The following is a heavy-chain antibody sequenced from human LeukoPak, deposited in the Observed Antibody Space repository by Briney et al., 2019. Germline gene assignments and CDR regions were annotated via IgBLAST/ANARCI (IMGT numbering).Heavy chain of an antibody. J-gene: IGHJ4*02. CDR1: AFTFSTYT. D-gene: IGHD6-6*01. Sequence: KPAGSLRLSCAASAFTFSTYTMNWVRQAPGKELEWVSSISSDSTYIYYADSVKGPFTISRDNAKNSLYLQMNSLNAQDTAVYYFTGGGYTTSPNDYWGRETLATVPS. V-gene: IGHV3-21*01. CDR2: ISSDSTYI. CDR3: TGGGYTTSPNDY.